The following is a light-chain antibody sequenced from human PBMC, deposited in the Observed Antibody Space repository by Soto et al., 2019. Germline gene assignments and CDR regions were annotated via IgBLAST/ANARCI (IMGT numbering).Light chain of an antibody. V-gene: IGLV1-40*01. CDR3: QSYDSSLSVVV. Sequence: QSALTQPPSVSGAPGQRVTISCTGSSSNIGAGYDVHWYQQLPGTAPKLLVYGNSNRSSGVPDRFSGSKSGTSASLAITGLQAEDEADYYCQSYDSSLSVVVFGGGTKVTVL. CDR2: GNS. J-gene: IGLJ2*01. CDR1: SSNIGAGYD.